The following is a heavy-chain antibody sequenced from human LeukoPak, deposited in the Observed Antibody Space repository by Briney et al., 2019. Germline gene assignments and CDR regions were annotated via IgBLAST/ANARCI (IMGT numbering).Heavy chain of an antibody. J-gene: IGHJ3*02. V-gene: IGHV3-30-3*01. Sequence: GGSLRLSCAASGFTFSSYAMPWVRQAPGKGLEWVAFISYDGSNKYYADSVKGRFTISRDNSKNTLYLQMNSLRAEDTAVYYCARTQVLYYYDSSGYQEAFDIWGQGTMVTVSS. CDR1: GFTFSSYA. CDR2: ISYDGSNK. CDR3: ARTQVLYYYDSSGYQEAFDI. D-gene: IGHD3-22*01.